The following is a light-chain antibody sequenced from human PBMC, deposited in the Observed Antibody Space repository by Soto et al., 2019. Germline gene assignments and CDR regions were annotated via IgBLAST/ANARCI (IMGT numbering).Light chain of an antibody. CDR1: SSDVGGYNY. Sequence: QSALTQPASVSGSPGQSITISCAGTSSDVGGYNYVSWYQQHPCKAPKLMIYDVSNRPSGVSNRFSGSKSGNTASLTISGLQAEDEADYYCSSYTSSSTLENVFGTGTKVTVL. J-gene: IGLJ1*01. CDR3: SSYTSSSTLENV. CDR2: DVS. V-gene: IGLV2-14*01.